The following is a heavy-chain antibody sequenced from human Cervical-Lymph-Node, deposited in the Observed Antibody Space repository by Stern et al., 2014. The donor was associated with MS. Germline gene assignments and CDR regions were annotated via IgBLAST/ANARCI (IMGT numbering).Heavy chain of an antibody. J-gene: IGHJ4*02. Sequence: QLQLQESGPGLVKPSETLSLTCTVSGGSISGNYWHWIRQPPGKGLEWIGYIYYSGSTKYNPSLKSRVTISVDTSRNQFSLKLSSVTAADTAVYYCAREGRRDGYNPFDYWGQGTLVTVSS. D-gene: IGHD5-24*01. CDR1: GGSISGNY. CDR3: AREGRRDGYNPFDY. CDR2: IYYSGST. V-gene: IGHV4-59*01.